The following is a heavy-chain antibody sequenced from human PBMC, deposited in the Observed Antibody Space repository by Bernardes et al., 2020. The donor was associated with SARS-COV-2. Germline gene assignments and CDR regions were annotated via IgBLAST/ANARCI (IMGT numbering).Heavy chain of an antibody. CDR3: ARLIGAHDSMWATFDY. Sequence: SETLSLTCTVSGGSISSSYYRWGWLRQSPGKGLEWIATVYYDGSAYYRPSLKSRVTISMDTPKNQLSLRVTSVTAADTAGYYCARLIGAHDSMWATFDYWGQGTLVNVSS. V-gene: IGHV4-39*01. D-gene: IGHD3-16*01. CDR2: VYYDGSA. J-gene: IGHJ4*02. CDR1: GGSISSSYYR.